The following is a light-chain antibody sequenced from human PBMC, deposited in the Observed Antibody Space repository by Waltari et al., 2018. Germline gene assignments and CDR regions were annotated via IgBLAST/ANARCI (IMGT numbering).Light chain of an antibody. Sequence: DLQMTQSPSSLSASVGDRVTITCQPSQDIRNYLNWYQQKPGKAPKLLIYDASNLETGVPSRFSGSGSGTDFTFTISSLQPEDIATYYCQQYDNLPSFGQGTKLEIK. CDR1: QDIRNY. CDR3: QQYDNLPS. V-gene: IGKV1-33*01. J-gene: IGKJ2*01. CDR2: DAS.